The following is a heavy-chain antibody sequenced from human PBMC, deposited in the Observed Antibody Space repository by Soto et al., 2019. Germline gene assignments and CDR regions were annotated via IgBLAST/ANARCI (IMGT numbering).Heavy chain of an antibody. CDR2: ISYSGIS. D-gene: IGHD4-17*01. CDR3: AGGTYGGPFDF. Sequence: PSETLSLTCTVSGGSVSSDIYFWIWIRQPPGKGLEWIGYISYSGISKYHSSLKSRVTISVDTSKNQFSLKLTSVTTADTAVYYCAGGTYGGPFDFWGQGTLVTVSS. J-gene: IGHJ4*02. V-gene: IGHV4-61*01. CDR1: GGSVSSDIYF.